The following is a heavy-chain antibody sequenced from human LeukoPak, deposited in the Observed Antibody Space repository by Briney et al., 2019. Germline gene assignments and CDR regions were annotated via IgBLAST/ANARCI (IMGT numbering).Heavy chain of an antibody. J-gene: IGHJ4*02. Sequence: SETLSLTCTVSGYSITSGYYWGWIRQTPGKGLEWIGSIYNTGSTFYNPSLKSRVTISVDPSKNQFSLKLSSVIVADTAVYYCAREGNSSPSDYWGQGTLVTVSS. CDR1: GYSITSGYY. D-gene: IGHD6-13*01. CDR2: IYNTGST. V-gene: IGHV4-38-2*02. CDR3: AREGNSSPSDY.